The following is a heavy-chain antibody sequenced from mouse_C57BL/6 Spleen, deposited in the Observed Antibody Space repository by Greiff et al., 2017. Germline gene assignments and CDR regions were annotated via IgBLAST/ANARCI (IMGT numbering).Heavy chain of an antibody. Sequence: VQLQQSGPGLVQPSQSLSITCTVSGFSLTSYGVHWVRQSPGKGLEWLGVIWSGGSTDYNAAFISRLSISKDNSKSQVFFKMNSLQADDTAIYYCARNAYYHGSSYGYFDVWGTGTTVTVSS. D-gene: IGHD1-1*01. CDR3: ARNAYYHGSSYGYFDV. V-gene: IGHV2-2*01. CDR1: GFSLTSYG. J-gene: IGHJ1*03. CDR2: IWSGGST.